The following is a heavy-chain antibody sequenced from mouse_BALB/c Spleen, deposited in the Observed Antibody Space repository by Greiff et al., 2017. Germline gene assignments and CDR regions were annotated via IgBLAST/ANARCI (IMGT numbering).Heavy chain of an antibody. J-gene: IGHJ2*01. CDR2: IHYSGST. V-gene: IGHV3-1*02. Sequence: VQLQQSGPDLVKPSQSLSLTCTVTGYSITSGYSWHWIRQFPGNKLEWMGYIHYSGSTNYNPSLKSRISITRDTSKNQFFLQLNSVTTEDTATYYCARSPYYGSSYDYFDYWGQGTTLTVSS. CDR3: ARSPYYGSSYDYFDY. D-gene: IGHD1-1*01. CDR1: GYSITSGYS.